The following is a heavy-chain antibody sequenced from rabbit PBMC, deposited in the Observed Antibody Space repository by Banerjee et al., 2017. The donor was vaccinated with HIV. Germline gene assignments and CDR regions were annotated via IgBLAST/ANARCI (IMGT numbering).Heavy chain of an antibody. D-gene: IGHD2-1*01. J-gene: IGHJ4*01. CDR2: IYTSSGST. V-gene: IGHV1S40*01. CDR1: GFSFSSRYY. Sequence: QSLEESGGDLVKPGASLTLTCTASGFSFSSRYYMCWVRQAPGKGLEWIACIYTSSGSTYYASWAKGRFTISKTSSTTVTLQMTSLTVADTATYFCARSDDYGAPILDLWGPGTLVTVS. CDR3: ARSDDYGAPILDL.